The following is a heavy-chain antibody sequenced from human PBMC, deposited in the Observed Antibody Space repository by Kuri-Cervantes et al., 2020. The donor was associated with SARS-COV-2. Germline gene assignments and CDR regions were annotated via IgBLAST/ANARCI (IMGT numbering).Heavy chain of an antibody. Sequence: ASVKVSCRTSGYTFNNFGIGWVRQAPGQGLEWMGWISAYNGNTNYAQKLQGRVTMTTDTSTSTAYMELRSLRSDDTAVYYCARDQRRYRANDAPYDFWGQGTLVTVSS. CDR1: GYTFNNFG. CDR3: ARDQRRYRANDAPYDF. D-gene: IGHD1-26*01. V-gene: IGHV1-18*01. J-gene: IGHJ4*02. CDR2: ISAYNGNT.